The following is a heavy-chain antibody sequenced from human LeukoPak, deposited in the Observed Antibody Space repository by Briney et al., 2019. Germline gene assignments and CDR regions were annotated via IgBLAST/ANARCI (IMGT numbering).Heavy chain of an antibody. CDR1: GFTFITYS. CDR3: ARSYSSGWEAQLYY. J-gene: IGHJ4*02. Sequence: PGGSLRLSCAASGFTFITYSMNWVRQAPGKGLEWVSSISSNSSYIYYADSVRGRFTISRDNPKNSLYLQMNSLRAEDTAVYYCARSYSSGWEAQLYYWGQGTLVTVSS. D-gene: IGHD6-19*01. CDR2: ISSNSSYI. V-gene: IGHV3-21*04.